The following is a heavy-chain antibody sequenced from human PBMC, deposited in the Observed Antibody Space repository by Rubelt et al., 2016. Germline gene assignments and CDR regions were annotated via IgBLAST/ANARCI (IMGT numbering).Heavy chain of an antibody. J-gene: IGHJ4*02. D-gene: IGHD3-10*01. CDR2: IRNSGGGT. Sequence: VQLQESGPGLVKPSGTLSLTCAVSGASISSSNWWSWVRQPPGTGLEWVSSIRNSGGGTYYADSVKGRFTISRDNSKNTLYLKMNRLRAEDTAVYYCARHTRGSGSQAHDCWGQGMLVTVSS. V-gene: IGHV3-66*04. CDR3: ARHTRGSGSQAHDC. CDR1: GASISSSN.